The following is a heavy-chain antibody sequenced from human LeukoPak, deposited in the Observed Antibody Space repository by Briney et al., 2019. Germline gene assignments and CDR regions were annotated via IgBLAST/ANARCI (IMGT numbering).Heavy chain of an antibody. V-gene: IGHV3-7*01. CDR3: ARERLGYCSSTSCYYYGMDV. CDR1: GFTFSIYW. D-gene: IGHD2-2*01. J-gene: IGHJ6*02. CDR2: IKQDGSEK. Sequence: PGGSLRLSCAASGFTFSIYWVSWVRQAPGKWLEWVANIKQDGSEKYYVDCGKGRFTISRDNDKNSLYMQMNSLRAEDTAVYYCARERLGYCSSTSCYYYGMDVWGQGTTVTVSS.